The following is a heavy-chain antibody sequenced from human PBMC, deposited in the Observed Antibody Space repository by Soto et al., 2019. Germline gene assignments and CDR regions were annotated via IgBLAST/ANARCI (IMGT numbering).Heavy chain of an antibody. J-gene: IGHJ5*02. D-gene: IGHD3-10*01. CDR1: GGSISSSSYY. Sequence: SETLSLTCTVSGGSISSSSYYWGWIRQPPGKGLEWIGSIYYSGSTYYNPSLKSRVTISVDTSKNQFSLKLSSVTAADTAVYYCARYYYGSGSYLNWFDPWGQGTLVTVSS. CDR3: ARYYYGSGSYLNWFDP. V-gene: IGHV4-39*01. CDR2: IYYSGST.